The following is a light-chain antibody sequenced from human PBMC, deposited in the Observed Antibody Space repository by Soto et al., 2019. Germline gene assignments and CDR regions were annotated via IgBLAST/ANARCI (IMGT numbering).Light chain of an antibody. V-gene: IGKV3-20*01. CDR1: QSVRSTF. Sequence: VLPQSPDTLSLSPGDRATLSCRASQSVRSTFLAWYQQKPGQAPRLLIYGASNRAAGIPERFSGSASGTEFTLTFSRLEPDDSAGYYCQQYHDSPMNTFGQGTKLQIK. J-gene: IGKJ2*01. CDR3: QQYHDSPMNT. CDR2: GAS.